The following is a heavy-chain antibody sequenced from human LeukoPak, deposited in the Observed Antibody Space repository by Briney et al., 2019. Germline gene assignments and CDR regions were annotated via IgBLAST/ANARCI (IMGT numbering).Heavy chain of an antibody. CDR3: ARGFTGTTYPFYYYYMDV. Sequence: GGSLRLSCAASGFTFSGYEMNWVRQAPGEGLEWVSYISSSGSTIYYADSVKGRFTISRDNAKNSLYLQMNSLRAEDTAVYYCARGFTGTTYPFYYYYMDVWGKGTTVTVSS. CDR2: ISSSGSTI. V-gene: IGHV3-48*03. D-gene: IGHD1-1*01. J-gene: IGHJ6*03. CDR1: GFTFSGYE.